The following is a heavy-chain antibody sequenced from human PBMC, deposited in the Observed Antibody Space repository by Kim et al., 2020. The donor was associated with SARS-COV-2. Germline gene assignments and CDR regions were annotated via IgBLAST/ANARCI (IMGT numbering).Heavy chain of an antibody. CDR2: IDPSDSYT. Sequence: GESLKISCKGSGYSFTSYWISWVRQMPGKGLEWMGRIDPSDSYTNYSPSFQGHVTISADKSISTAYLQWSSLKASDTAMYYCATLYYGSGSYDSFDYWGQGTLVTVSS. CDR1: GYSFTSYW. D-gene: IGHD3-10*01. CDR3: ATLYYGSGSYDSFDY. V-gene: IGHV5-10-1*01. J-gene: IGHJ4*02.